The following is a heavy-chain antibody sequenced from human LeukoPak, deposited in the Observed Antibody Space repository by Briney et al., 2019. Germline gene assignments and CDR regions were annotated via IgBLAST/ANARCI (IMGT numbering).Heavy chain of an antibody. D-gene: IGHD2-15*01. CDR2: IGGSGGTT. CDR1: GFTFSSYA. J-gene: IGHJ4*02. V-gene: IGHV3-23*01. CDR3: AKQLGYCSDGSCYFPY. Sequence: PGGSLRLSCAASGFTFSSYAMSWVRQAPGKGLEWVSGIGGSGGTTYYADSVKGRFTISRDNSKSTLCLQMNSLRAEDTAVYYCAKQLGYCSDGSCYFPYWGQGTLVTVSS.